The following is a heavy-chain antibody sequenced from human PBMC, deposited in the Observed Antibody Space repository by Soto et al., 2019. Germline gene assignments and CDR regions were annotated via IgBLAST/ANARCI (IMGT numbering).Heavy chain of an antibody. Sequence: QVQLVESGGGVVQPGRSLRLSCAASGFTFSSYGMHWVRQAPGKGLEWVAVISYDGINKYYADSVKGRFTISRDNSKNTLYLQMNSLRAEDTAVYYCAKAEEGWFDPWGQGTLVTVSS. V-gene: IGHV3-30*18. CDR1: GFTFSSYG. J-gene: IGHJ5*02. CDR2: ISYDGINK. CDR3: AKAEEGWFDP.